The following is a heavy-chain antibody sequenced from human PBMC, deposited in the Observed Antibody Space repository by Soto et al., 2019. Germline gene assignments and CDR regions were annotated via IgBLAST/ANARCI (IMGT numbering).Heavy chain of an antibody. Sequence: EVQLVESGGGLVQPGGSLRLSCGASGFTFRTYWLSWVRQVPGKGLEWVANIKQDGSEKNYVDSGKGRFTVSRANAKNLLHIQMSSLRAADTALYYGARDGSTSWYSYDYHGMDVWGQGTTVTVSS. D-gene: IGHD5-18*01. CDR2: IKQDGSEK. CDR1: GFTFRTYW. V-gene: IGHV3-7*05. J-gene: IGHJ6*02. CDR3: ARDGSTSWYSYDYHGMDV.